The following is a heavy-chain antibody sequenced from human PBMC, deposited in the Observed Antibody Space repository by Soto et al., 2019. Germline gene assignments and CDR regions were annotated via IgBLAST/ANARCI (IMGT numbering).Heavy chain of an antibody. J-gene: IGHJ4*02. D-gene: IGHD3-10*01. CDR3: ARGLHSGDAFDY. Sequence: QVQLQESGPGLVKPSQTLSLICTVSGGSVSSGDYYWSWIRQPPGKGLEWIGYIYYSGSTYYNPSLKSRVTISVDTSKNQFSLKLSSVTAADTAVYYCARGLHSGDAFDYWGQGTLVTVSS. CDR2: IYYSGST. V-gene: IGHV4-30-4*01. CDR1: GGSVSSGDYY.